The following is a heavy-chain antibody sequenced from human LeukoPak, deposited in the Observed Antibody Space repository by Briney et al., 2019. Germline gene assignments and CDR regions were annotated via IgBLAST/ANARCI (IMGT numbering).Heavy chain of an antibody. CDR3: ARVGYKAVAGTGTYYFDY. Sequence: GASVKVSCKASGYTFTSYGISWVRQAPGQGLEWMGWISAYNGNTNYAQKLQGRVTMTTDTSTSTAYMELRSLRSDDTAVYYRARVGYKAVAGTGTYYFDYWGQGTLVTVSS. CDR1: GYTFTSYG. CDR2: ISAYNGNT. V-gene: IGHV1-18*01. J-gene: IGHJ4*02. D-gene: IGHD6-19*01.